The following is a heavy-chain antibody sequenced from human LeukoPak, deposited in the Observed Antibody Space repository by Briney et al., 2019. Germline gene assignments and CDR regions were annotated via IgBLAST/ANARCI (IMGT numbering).Heavy chain of an antibody. CDR1: GYTFTGYY. CDR2: IIPILGIA. J-gene: IGHJ3*02. Sequence: SVKVSCKASGYTFTGYYMHWVRQAPGQGLEWMGRIIPILGIANYAQKFQGRVTITADKSTSTAYMELSSLRSEDTAVYYCASKARDAFDIWGQGTMVTVSS. V-gene: IGHV1-69*02. CDR3: ASKARDAFDI.